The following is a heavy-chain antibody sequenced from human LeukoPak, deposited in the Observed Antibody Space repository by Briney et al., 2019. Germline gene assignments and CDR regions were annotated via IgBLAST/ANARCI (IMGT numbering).Heavy chain of an antibody. V-gene: IGHV4-59*12. D-gene: IGHD3-10*01. CDR2: IYHTGAT. CDR1: GGSISSYY. J-gene: IGHJ4*02. CDR3: ARDQDYYGSGSYGPDY. Sequence: SETLSLTCSVSGGSISSYYWSWIRQPPGKGLEWIGSIYHTGATFYNPSLKSRVTISVDPSKNQFSLKLGSVTAADTAVYYCARDQDYYGSGSYGPDYWGQGALVTVSS.